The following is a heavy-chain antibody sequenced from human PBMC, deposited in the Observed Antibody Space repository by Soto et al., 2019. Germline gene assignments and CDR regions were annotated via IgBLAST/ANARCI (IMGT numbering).Heavy chain of an antibody. V-gene: IGHV3-23*01. CDR3: ANVGSYDETYDHWYFDL. D-gene: IGHD3-3*01. Sequence: EVQLLESGGGLVQPGGSLRLSCAASGFTFSTYAMTWVRQAPGKGLEWVSAITRSGGDTNYVDSVKGRFTISRDNSKNTLSLQMNSLTAVDTAVYYCANVGSYDETYDHWYFDLWGRGTLVTVSS. J-gene: IGHJ2*01. CDR1: GFTFSTYA. CDR2: ITRSGGDT.